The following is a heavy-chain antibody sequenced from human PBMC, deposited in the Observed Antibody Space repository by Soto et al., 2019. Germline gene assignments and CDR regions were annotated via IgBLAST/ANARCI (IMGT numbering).Heavy chain of an antibody. J-gene: IGHJ4*02. CDR3: ARDGQLRYFDWLLSVGNYFDY. D-gene: IGHD3-9*01. Sequence: QVQLVESGGGVVQPGRSLRLSCAASGFTFSSYAMHWVRQAPGKGLEWVAVISYDGSKKYYADSVKGRFTISRDNSKNTLYLQMNSLRAEDTAVYYCARDGQLRYFDWLLSVGNYFDYWGQGTLVTVSS. CDR2: ISYDGSKK. V-gene: IGHV3-30-3*01. CDR1: GFTFSSYA.